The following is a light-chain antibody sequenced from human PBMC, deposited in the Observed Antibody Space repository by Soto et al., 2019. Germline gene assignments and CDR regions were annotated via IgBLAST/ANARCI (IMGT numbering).Light chain of an antibody. V-gene: IGKV3-11*01. Sequence: EIVLTQSPATLSLSTGERATLSCRASQSVSSYLAWYQQKPGQAPRLLIYDASNRATGIPARFSGSGSGTDFTLTISSLEPEDVAVYYCQQRSNWPITFGQGTRLEIK. J-gene: IGKJ5*01. CDR2: DAS. CDR3: QQRSNWPIT. CDR1: QSVSSY.